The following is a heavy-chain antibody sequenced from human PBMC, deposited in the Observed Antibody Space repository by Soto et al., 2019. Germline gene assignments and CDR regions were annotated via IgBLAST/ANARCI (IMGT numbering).Heavy chain of an antibody. D-gene: IGHD2-2*01. Sequence: QVQLVQSGAEVKKPGSSVKVSCKASGGTFSSYAISWVRQAPGQGLEWMGGIIPIFGTANYAQKFQGRVTITADESTSTAYMELSSLRSEDTAVYYCARDLGGSTSSSAFWFDPWGQGTLVTVSS. V-gene: IGHV1-69*12. CDR1: GGTFSSYA. CDR2: IIPIFGTA. J-gene: IGHJ5*02. CDR3: ARDLGGSTSSSAFWFDP.